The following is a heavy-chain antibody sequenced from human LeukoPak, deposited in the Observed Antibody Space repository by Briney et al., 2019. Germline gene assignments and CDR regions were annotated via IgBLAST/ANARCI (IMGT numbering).Heavy chain of an antibody. J-gene: IGHJ4*02. Sequence: PGGSLRLSCAASGFTFSTYSMNWVRQALGKGLEWVSSISSSSGYIHYADSVKGRFTISRDNAKNSLYLQMNSLRDTDTAVYYCARGKVGYSYFDYWGQGTLVTVSS. CDR3: ARGKVGYSYFDY. CDR2: ISSSSGYI. CDR1: GFTFSTYS. V-gene: IGHV3-21*01. D-gene: IGHD5-18*01.